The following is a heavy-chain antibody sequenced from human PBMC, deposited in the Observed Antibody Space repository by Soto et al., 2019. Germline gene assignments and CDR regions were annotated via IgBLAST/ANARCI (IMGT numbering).Heavy chain of an antibody. D-gene: IGHD6-13*01. CDR1: GFTFSSYG. CDR3: ARTSAGTWGEYYFYGMDV. V-gene: IGHV3-33*01. CDR2: IWYDGSNK. J-gene: IGHJ6*02. Sequence: GGSLRLSCAASGFTFSSYGMHWVRQAPGKGLEWVAVIWYDGSNKDYADCVKGRFTISRDNSKNTLYLQMNSLRAEDTAVYYCARTSAGTWGEYYFYGMDVWGQGTTVTVS.